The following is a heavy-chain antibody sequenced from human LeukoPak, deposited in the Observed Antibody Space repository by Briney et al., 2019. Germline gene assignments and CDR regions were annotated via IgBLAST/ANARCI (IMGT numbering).Heavy chain of an antibody. CDR2: VNLNTGGA. Sequence: ASVKVSCKASGYTFTAYYIHWVRQAPGQGLEWMGWVNLNTGGANYARKFLGRVTMTGDTSITTAYMELSRLQSDDTAVYYCAKDLNANILTGYYVDYWGQGTLVTVSS. CDR3: AKDLNANILTGYYVDY. D-gene: IGHD3-9*01. J-gene: IGHJ4*02. CDR1: GYTFTAYY. V-gene: IGHV1-2*02.